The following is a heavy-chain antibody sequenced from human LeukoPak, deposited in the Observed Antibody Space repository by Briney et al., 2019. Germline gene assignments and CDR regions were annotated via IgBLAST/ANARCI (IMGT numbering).Heavy chain of an antibody. V-gene: IGHV4-34*01. D-gene: IGHD2-21*01. CDR3: ARGRSGLFSY. J-gene: IGHJ4*02. CDR1: GGSFSGYY. CDR2: INHSGST. Sequence: PSETLSLTCAVYGGSFSGYYWGWIRQPPGKGLEWIGEINHSGSTNYNPSLKSRVTISVDTSKNQFSLKLSSVTAADTAVYYCARGRSGLFSYWGQGTLVTVSS.